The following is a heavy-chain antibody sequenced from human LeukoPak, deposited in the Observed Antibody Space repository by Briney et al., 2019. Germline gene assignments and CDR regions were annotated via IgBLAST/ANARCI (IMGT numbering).Heavy chain of an antibody. CDR2: IYYSGST. Sequence: SETLSLTCTVSGGSISSYYWSWIRQPPGKGLEWIGYIYYSGSTNYNPSLKSRVTISVDTSKNQFSLKLSSVTAADTAIYYCAKGVNSGSYYYFDYWGQGTLATVSS. CDR1: GGSISSYY. CDR3: AKGVNSGSYYYFDY. D-gene: IGHD1-26*01. J-gene: IGHJ4*02. V-gene: IGHV4-59*08.